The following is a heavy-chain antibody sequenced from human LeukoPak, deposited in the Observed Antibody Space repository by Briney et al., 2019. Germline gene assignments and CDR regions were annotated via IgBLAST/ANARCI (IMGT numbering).Heavy chain of an antibody. V-gene: IGHV3-23*01. D-gene: IGHD2-8*01. CDR2: ISGSGGST. J-gene: IGHJ4*02. Sequence: GGSLRLSCAASGFTFSSYAMSWVRQAPGKGLEWVSAISGSGGSTYYADSVKGRFTISRDNSKNTLYLQMNSLRAEDTAVYYCAKFSGGVKGCLYFDYWGQGTLVTVSS. CDR1: GFTFSSYA. CDR3: AKFSGGVKGCLYFDY.